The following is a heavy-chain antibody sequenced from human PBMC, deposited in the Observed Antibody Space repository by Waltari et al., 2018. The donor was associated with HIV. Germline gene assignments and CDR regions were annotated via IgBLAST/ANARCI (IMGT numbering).Heavy chain of an antibody. Sequence: EVQLLESGGGLVQPGGSLRLPCAASGLPFSTYAMAWVPTAPGRGLEWVYGISGSGGSTSDADFVKGRFTISRDNSKNTLYLQMNSLRAEDTAVYYCAKGCGSGYYYYGMDVWGQGTTVTVSS. CDR3: AKGCGSGYYYYGMDV. V-gene: IGHV3-23*01. CDR2: ISGSGGST. J-gene: IGHJ6*02. D-gene: IGHD2-21*01. CDR1: GLPFSTYA.